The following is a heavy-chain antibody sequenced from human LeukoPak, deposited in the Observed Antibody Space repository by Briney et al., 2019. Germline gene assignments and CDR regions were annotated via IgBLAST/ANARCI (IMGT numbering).Heavy chain of an antibody. CDR3: ARFDILTGTALHY. J-gene: IGHJ4*02. CDR1: GGSISSGGYS. V-gene: IGHV4-30-4*07. D-gene: IGHD3-9*01. Sequence: SQTLSLTCAVSGGSISSGGYSWSWIRQPPGKGLEWIGHIYYSGSTYYNPSLKSRVTISVDTSKTQFSLKLSSVTAADTAVYYCARFDILTGTALHYWGQGTLVTVSS. CDR2: IYYSGST.